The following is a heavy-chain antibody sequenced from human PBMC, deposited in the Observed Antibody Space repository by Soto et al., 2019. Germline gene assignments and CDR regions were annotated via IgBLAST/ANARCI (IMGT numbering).Heavy chain of an antibody. V-gene: IGHV4-59*01. CDR2: IYYTGWSP. J-gene: IGHJ4*02. CDR3: ARGSSLAQTSAFDH. Sequence: PAQTLAVGCTVSGGSITNYYWNWIRQPPGKGLEWIAYIYYTGWSPEYNPSLKGRVTMSADASKNQFSLKLNSMTAADTAVYYCARGSSLAQTSAFDHWGQGAMVTVSS. D-gene: IGHD2-15*01. CDR1: GGSITNYY.